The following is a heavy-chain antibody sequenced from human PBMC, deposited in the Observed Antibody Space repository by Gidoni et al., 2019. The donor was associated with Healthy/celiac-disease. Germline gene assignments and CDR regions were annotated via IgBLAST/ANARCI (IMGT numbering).Heavy chain of an antibody. J-gene: IGHJ4*02. CDR2: IKSKSDGGTT. Sequence: EVQLVESGGGLVKPGGSLRLSCAASGFPFSNAWMSWVRQAPGKGLEWVGRIKSKSDGGTTDYAAPVKGRFTISRDDSKNTLYLQMNSLKTEDTAVYYCATEEGSYGRLWGQGTLVTVSS. D-gene: IGHD5-18*01. CDR1: GFPFSNAW. CDR3: ATEEGSYGRL. V-gene: IGHV3-15*01.